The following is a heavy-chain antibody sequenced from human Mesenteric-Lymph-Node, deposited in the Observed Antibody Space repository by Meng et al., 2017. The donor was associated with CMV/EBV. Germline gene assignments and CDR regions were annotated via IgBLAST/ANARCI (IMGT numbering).Heavy chain of an antibody. Sequence: GESLKISCATSGFTFNKHWMNWVRQTPGKGLEWVANIKQDGSEKYYVDSVKGRFTISRDNAKNSLYLQMNSLRAEDTAVYYCAKDSYSGSYLSYFDYWGQGTLVTVSS. D-gene: IGHD1-26*01. CDR1: GFTFNKHW. V-gene: IGHV3-7*01. CDR2: IKQDGSEK. J-gene: IGHJ4*02. CDR3: AKDSYSGSYLSYFDY.